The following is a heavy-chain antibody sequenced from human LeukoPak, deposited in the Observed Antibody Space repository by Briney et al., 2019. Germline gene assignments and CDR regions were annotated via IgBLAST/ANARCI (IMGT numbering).Heavy chain of an antibody. Sequence: PGGSLRLSCAASGFTFSNYWMSWVRQAPGKGLEWVANIKQDGSEKYYVDSVKGRFTISRDNAKNSLYLQMNSLRAEDTAVYYCARGWLGPADYWGQGTLVTVSS. V-gene: IGHV3-7*01. CDR2: IKQDGSEK. CDR3: ARGWLGPADY. J-gene: IGHJ4*02. CDR1: GFTFSNYW. D-gene: IGHD3-10*01.